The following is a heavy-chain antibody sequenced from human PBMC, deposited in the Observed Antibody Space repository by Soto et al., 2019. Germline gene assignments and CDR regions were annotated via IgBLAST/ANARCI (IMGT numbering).Heavy chain of an antibody. CDR2: ISRSAGNT. Sequence: GGSLRLSCAASGFTFSSYNMNWVRQAPGKGLEWVSSISRSAGNTNYADSVKGRFTISRDNAKNSMYLQMNSLRAEDTAVYYCARDQVPGLDAFDIWGQGTMVTVSS. J-gene: IGHJ3*02. CDR1: GFTFSSYN. V-gene: IGHV3-21*01. CDR3: ARDQVPGLDAFDI.